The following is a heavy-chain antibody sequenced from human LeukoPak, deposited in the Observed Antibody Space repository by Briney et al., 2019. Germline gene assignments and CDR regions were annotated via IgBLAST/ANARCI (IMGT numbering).Heavy chain of an antibody. V-gene: IGHV1-24*01. CDR2: FDPEDGET. D-gene: IGHD3-9*01. CDR1: GYTLTESS. Sequence: GASVKVSCKVSGYTLTESSMHWVRQAPGEGLEWMGGFDPEDGETIYAQKFQGRVTMTEDTSTDTAYMELSSLRSEDTAVYYCATRYFDWVPNAFDIWGQGTMVTVSS. CDR3: ATRYFDWVPNAFDI. J-gene: IGHJ3*02.